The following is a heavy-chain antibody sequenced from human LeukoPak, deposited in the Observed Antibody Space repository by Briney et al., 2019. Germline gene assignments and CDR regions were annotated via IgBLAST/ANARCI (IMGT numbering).Heavy chain of an antibody. Sequence: GGSLRLSCAASGFTVSSHYMSWVRQAPGKGLEWVALIYSGGDTYYADSVKGRFTVSRDNSKNTLYLQMNSLRAEDTAVYYCARDPYDYSNYVGENWFDPWGQGTLVTVSS. J-gene: IGHJ5*02. CDR2: IYSGGDT. D-gene: IGHD4-11*01. CDR3: ARDPYDYSNYVGENWFDP. V-gene: IGHV3-66*01. CDR1: GFTVSSHY.